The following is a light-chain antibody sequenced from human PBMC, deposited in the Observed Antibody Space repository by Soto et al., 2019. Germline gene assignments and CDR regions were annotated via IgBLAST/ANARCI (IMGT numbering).Light chain of an antibody. CDR2: DAS. CDR1: QSVSSY. V-gene: IGKV3-11*01. CDR3: QQRSNWPT. J-gene: IGKJ2*01. Sequence: EIVLTQSPATLSLSPGERATLSCRASQSVSSYLAWYQQKPGQAPRLLIYDASNRATGIPARFSGGGSGTDFTLPISSLEPEDFAVYYCQQRSNWPTFGQGTKLEIK.